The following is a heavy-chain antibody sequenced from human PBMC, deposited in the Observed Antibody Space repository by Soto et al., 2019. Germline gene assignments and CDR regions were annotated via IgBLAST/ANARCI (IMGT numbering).Heavy chain of an antibody. Sequence: SETLSLTCTVSGGSISSGDYYWSWIRQPPGKGLEWIGYIYYSGSTYYNPSLKSRVTISVDTSKNQFSLKLSSVTAADTAVYYCARDVDSSGYYFDYWGQGTLVTVSS. V-gene: IGHV4-30-4*01. CDR3: ARDVDSSGYYFDY. D-gene: IGHD3-22*01. CDR2: IYYSGST. CDR1: GGSISSGDYY. J-gene: IGHJ4*02.